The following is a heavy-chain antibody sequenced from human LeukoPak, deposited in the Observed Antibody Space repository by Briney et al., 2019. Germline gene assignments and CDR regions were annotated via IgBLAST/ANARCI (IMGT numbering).Heavy chain of an antibody. CDR2: IYHSGST. V-gene: IGHV4-30-2*01. Sequence: PSETLSLTCTVSGGSISSGGYSWSWIRQPPGKGLEWIGYIYHSGSTYYNPSLKSRVTISVDRSKNQFSLKLSSVTAADTAVYYCAREVTMVRGVLGWFDPWGQGTLVTVPS. CDR3: AREVTMVRGVLGWFDP. CDR1: GGSISSGGYS. D-gene: IGHD3-10*01. J-gene: IGHJ5*02.